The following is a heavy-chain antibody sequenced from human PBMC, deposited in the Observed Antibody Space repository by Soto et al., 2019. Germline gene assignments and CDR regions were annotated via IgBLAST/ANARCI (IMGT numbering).Heavy chain of an antibody. CDR1: GGSISSYD. CDR2: IYYSGST. Sequence: PSETLSLTCTVSGGSISSYDGSWIRQPPGKGLEWIGYIYYSGSTNYNPSLKSRVTISVDTSKNQFSLKLSSVTAADTAVYYCARRPFYYGMDVWGQGTTVTVSS. V-gene: IGHV4-59*01. J-gene: IGHJ6*02. CDR3: ARRPFYYGMDV.